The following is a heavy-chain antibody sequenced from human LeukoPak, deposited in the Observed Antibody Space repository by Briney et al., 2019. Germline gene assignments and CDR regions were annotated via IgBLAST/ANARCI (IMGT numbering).Heavy chain of an antibody. D-gene: IGHD2-15*01. CDR3: ARDEFALSGGSCSGVSDY. Sequence: GGSLRLSCAASGFTFSSYSMNWVRQAPGKGLEWVSSISSSSSYIYYADSVKGRFTISRDNAKNSLYLQMNSLRAEDTAVYYCARDEFALSGGSCSGVSDYWGQGTLVTVSS. V-gene: IGHV3-21*01. J-gene: IGHJ4*02. CDR1: GFTFSSYS. CDR2: ISSSSSYI.